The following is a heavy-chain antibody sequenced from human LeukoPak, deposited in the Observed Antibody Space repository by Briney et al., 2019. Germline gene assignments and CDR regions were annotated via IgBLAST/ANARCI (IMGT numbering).Heavy chain of an antibody. CDR1: GFPFSSYA. J-gene: IGHJ6*02. CDR3: VRGYSFGPYGMDV. V-gene: IGHV3-64D*09. CDR2: ISDSGGST. Sequence: GGSLRLSCSASGFPFSSYAMHWVRQAPGKGLEYVSAISDSGGSTYYADSVKGRFTTSRDNSKNTLYLQMSSLRAEDTAVYFCVRGYSFGPYGMDVWGQGTTVTVSS. D-gene: IGHD2-15*01.